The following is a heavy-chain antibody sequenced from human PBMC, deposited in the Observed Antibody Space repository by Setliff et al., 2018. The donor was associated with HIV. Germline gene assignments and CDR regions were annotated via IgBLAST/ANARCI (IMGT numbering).Heavy chain of an antibody. D-gene: IGHD3-22*01. CDR2: TSYSGST. V-gene: IGHV4-30-4*08. Sequence: LSLTCAVSGASISSGDYYWSWIRQPPGKGLEWIGYTSYSGSTYYNPSLKSRVTISVDTSNNHFSLNVSSVTAADTALYYCASDNYYESSGSLAYWGQGTLVTVSS. CDR3: ASDNYYESSGSLAY. J-gene: IGHJ4*02. CDR1: GASISSGDYY.